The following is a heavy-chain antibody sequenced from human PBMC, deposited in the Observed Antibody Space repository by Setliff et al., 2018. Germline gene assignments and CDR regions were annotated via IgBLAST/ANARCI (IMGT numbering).Heavy chain of an antibody. J-gene: IGHJ4*02. CDR1: GYTFAGYY. Sequence: GASVKVSCKASGYTFAGYYMHWVRQAPGQGLEWMGWINPNSGGANYAQKFQGRVTMTRDTSISTGYMELSRLRSDDTAVYYCARINFYVSSGYYYAPDYWGPGTLVTVSS. CDR2: INPNSGGA. CDR3: ARINFYVSSGYYYAPDY. V-gene: IGHV1-2*02. D-gene: IGHD3-22*01.